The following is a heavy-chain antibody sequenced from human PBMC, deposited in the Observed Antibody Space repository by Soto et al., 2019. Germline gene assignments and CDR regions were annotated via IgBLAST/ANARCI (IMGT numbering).Heavy chain of an antibody. V-gene: IGHV3-7*01. J-gene: IGHJ4*02. D-gene: IGHD1-26*01. Sequence: EVQLVESGGGLVQPGGSLRLSCAGSGFTFNTYWMSWVRQAPGMGLEWLAIIKKDGSVTHYVDSVKGRFTISRDNAKNPVFLQMGTLRADKTAVYYCARGAGWESDYWGQGTLVTVSS. CDR3: ARGAGWESDY. CDR1: GFTFNTYW. CDR2: IKKDGSVT.